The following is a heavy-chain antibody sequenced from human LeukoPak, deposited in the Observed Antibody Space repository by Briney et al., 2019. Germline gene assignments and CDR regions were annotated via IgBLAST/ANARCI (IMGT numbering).Heavy chain of an antibody. CDR1: SDSISTHS. J-gene: IGHJ2*01. V-gene: IGHV4-4*07. CDR2: ISPSGNT. CDR3: ARRPYWYFDL. D-gene: IGHD6-6*01. Sequence: SETLYLTCSVSSDSISTHSWSWIRQPAGKRLEWIGHISPSGNTNYNPSLKGRVTMSVDTSKNHFSLKLSSVTAADTAVYYCARRPYWYFDLWGRGTLVTVSS.